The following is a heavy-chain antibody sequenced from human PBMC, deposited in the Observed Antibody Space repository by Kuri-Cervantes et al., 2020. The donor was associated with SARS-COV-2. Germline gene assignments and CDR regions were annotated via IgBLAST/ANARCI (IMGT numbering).Heavy chain of an antibody. Sequence: LSLTCAASGFTFSDYYMSWIRQAPGKGLGWVSRINPDGSYTNNADSVKGRFTLSRDNAKNMLFLQMNSLRAEDTAVYYCVRDGDHWNFDYWGQGTLVTVSS. CDR3: VRDGDHWNFDY. CDR2: INPDGSYT. D-gene: IGHD1-1*01. CDR1: GFTFSDYY. V-gene: IGHV3-74*01. J-gene: IGHJ4*02.